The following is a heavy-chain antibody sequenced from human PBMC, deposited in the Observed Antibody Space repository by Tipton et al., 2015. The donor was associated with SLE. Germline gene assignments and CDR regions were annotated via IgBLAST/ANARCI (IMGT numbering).Heavy chain of an antibody. D-gene: IGHD6-6*01. J-gene: IGHJ4*02. CDR2: IFYTGST. CDR3: ARRSSSLGVYFDY. V-gene: IGHV4-59*01. CDR1: GGSITNSY. Sequence: LRLSCTVSGGSITNSYWTWIRQPPGKGLEWIGAIFYTGSTHYNPPLTSRATISLDTSKSHFSLRLTSVTAADTAVYYCARRSSSLGVYFDYWGQGTLVTVSS.